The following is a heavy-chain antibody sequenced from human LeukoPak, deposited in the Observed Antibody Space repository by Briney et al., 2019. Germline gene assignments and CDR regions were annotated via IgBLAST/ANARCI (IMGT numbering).Heavy chain of an antibody. CDR2: IYTSGST. Sequence: KPSETLSLTCTVSGVSLSRYYWSWIRQPAGQGLEWIGRIYTSGSTNYNPSLNSRVTKSADTPKNQFSLKLASGTAADTGVYYCARDDGSCYYRFDQWGQGTLVTVSS. V-gene: IGHV4-4*07. J-gene: IGHJ4*02. D-gene: IGHD3-22*01. CDR1: GVSLSRYY. CDR3: ARDDGSCYYRFDQ.